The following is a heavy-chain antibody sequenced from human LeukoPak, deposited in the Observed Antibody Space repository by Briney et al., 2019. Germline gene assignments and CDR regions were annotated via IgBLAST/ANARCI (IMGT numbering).Heavy chain of an antibody. D-gene: IGHD3-22*01. Sequence: GGSLRLSCAASGFTFSNAWMSWVRQAPGKGLEWVGRIKSKTDGGTTDYAAPVKGRFTISRDDSKNTLYLQMNSLKTEDTAVYYCTTSVDYYDSSGYYLPYPYWGQGTLVTVSS. J-gene: IGHJ4*02. CDR3: TTSVDYYDSSGYYLPYPY. CDR1: GFTFSNAW. V-gene: IGHV3-15*01. CDR2: IKSKTDGGTT.